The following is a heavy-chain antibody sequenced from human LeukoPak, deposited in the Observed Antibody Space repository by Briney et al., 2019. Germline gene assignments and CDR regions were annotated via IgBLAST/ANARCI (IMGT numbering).Heavy chain of an antibody. CDR3: ARLPPYYYGSGSYPFDY. Sequence: SVKVSCKASGGTFSSYAISWVRQAPGQGLEWMGGIIPIFGTANYAQKFQGRVTITADESTSTAYMELSSLRSEDTAVYYCARLPPYYYGSGSYPFDYWGQGTLVTVSS. CDR1: GGTFSSYA. J-gene: IGHJ4*02. D-gene: IGHD3-10*01. CDR2: IIPIFGTA. V-gene: IGHV1-69*01.